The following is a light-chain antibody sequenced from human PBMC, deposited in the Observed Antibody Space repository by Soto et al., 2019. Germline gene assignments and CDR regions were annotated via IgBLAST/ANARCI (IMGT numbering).Light chain of an antibody. J-gene: IGKJ2*01. CDR3: HQYNNWPPGT. CDR1: QSISDW. Sequence: DTQMTQSPSTLSASVGDRVTITCRASQSISDWLAWYQQKPGTAPKLLIYKASRLESGVPSRFSGSGSGTEFTLTISGLQPDDFALYYCHQYNNWPPGTFGQGTKVDIK. CDR2: KAS. V-gene: IGKV1-5*03.